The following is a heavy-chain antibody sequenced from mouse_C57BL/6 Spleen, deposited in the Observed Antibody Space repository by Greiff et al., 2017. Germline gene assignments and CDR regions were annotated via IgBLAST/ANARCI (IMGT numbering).Heavy chain of an antibody. Sequence: QVQLQQPGAELVKPGASVKLSCKASCYTFTSYWMHWVKQRPGRGLEWIGRIDPNSGGTKYNEKFKSKATLTVDKPSSTAYMQLSSLTSEDSAVYYCARSRYDGYYEFAYWGQGTLVTVSA. CDR2: IDPNSGGT. CDR1: CYTFTSYW. CDR3: ARSRYDGYYEFAY. J-gene: IGHJ3*01. D-gene: IGHD2-3*01. V-gene: IGHV1-72*01.